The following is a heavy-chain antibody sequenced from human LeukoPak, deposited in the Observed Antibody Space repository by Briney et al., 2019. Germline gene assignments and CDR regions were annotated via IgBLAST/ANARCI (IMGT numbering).Heavy chain of an antibody. V-gene: IGHV3-30*02. CDR3: AKVVPAAIRWFDP. CDR1: GFTLSSYG. Sequence: GGSLRLSCAASGFTLSSYGMHWVRQAPGKGLEGVAFIRYDGSNKYYADSVKGRFTISRDNSKNTLYLQMNSLRAEDTAVYYCAKVVPAAIRWFDPWGQGTLVTVSS. D-gene: IGHD2-2*01. CDR2: IRYDGSNK. J-gene: IGHJ5*02.